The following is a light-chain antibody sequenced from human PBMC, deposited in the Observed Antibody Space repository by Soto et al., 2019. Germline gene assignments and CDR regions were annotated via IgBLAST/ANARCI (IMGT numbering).Light chain of an antibody. CDR3: SSYTTSNTLV. CDR1: SSDVGSYNS. Sequence: QSALTQPASVSGSPGQSITISCTGTSSDVGSYNSVSWYQHLPDKAPKLMIYDVTNRPSGVSNRFSGSKSGNTASLTISGLQAEDEADYYCSSYTTSNTLVFGGGTQLTVL. J-gene: IGLJ3*02. V-gene: IGLV2-14*03. CDR2: DVT.